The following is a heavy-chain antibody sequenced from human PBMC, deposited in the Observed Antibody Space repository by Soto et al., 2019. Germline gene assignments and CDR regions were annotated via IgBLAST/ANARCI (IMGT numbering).Heavy chain of an antibody. Sequence: ASVKVSCKASGYAFTCYYMHCVRQAPGQGLEWMGWINPNSGGTNYAQKFQGRVTMTRDTSISTAYMELSRLRSDDTAVYYCATGVTTRGRCFDYWGQGTLVTVSS. CDR1: GYAFTCYY. CDR2: INPNSGGT. V-gene: IGHV1-2*02. J-gene: IGHJ4*02. D-gene: IGHD4-4*01. CDR3: ATGVTTRGRCFDY.